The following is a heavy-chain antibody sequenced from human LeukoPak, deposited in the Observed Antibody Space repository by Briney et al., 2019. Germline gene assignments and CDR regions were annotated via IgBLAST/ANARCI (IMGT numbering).Heavy chain of an antibody. V-gene: IGHV3-7*01. J-gene: IGHJ4*02. D-gene: IGHD3-10*01. Sequence: GGSLRLSCATSGFIFSSYWMCWVRQAPGKGLEWVANIKSDGNEEYYGDSVKGRFTISRDNAKNSLYLQMNSLRVEDTAVYYCARGDLWLGHWGQGSLVTVSS. CDR3: ARGDLWLGH. CDR1: GFIFSSYW. CDR2: IKSDGNEE.